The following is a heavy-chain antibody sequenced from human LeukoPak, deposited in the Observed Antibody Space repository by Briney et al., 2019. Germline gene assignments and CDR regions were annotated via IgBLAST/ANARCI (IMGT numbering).Heavy chain of an antibody. CDR3: ATIWFGERYYYYMDV. CDR1: GFTFDDYG. V-gene: IGHV3-20*04. Sequence: PGGSLRLSCAASGFTFDDYGMSWVRQAPGKGLEWVSGINWNGGSTGYADSVKGRFTISRDNAKNSLYLQMNSLRAEDTALHYCATIWFGERYYYYMDVWGKGTTVTVSS. J-gene: IGHJ6*03. D-gene: IGHD3-10*01. CDR2: INWNGGST.